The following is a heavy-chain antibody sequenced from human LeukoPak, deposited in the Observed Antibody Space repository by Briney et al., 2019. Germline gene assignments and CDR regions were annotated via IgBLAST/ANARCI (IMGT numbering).Heavy chain of an antibody. J-gene: IGHJ4*02. CDR3: APEYYYDSSGYYGSNFDY. D-gene: IGHD3-22*01. V-gene: IGHV3-7*01. Sequence: GGSLRLSCAASGFTFSSYWMSWVRQAPGKGLEWVANIKQDGSEKYYVDSVKGRFTISRDNAKNSLYLQMNSLRAEDTAVYYCAPEYYYDSSGYYGSNFDYWGQGTLVTVSS. CDR1: GFTFSSYW. CDR2: IKQDGSEK.